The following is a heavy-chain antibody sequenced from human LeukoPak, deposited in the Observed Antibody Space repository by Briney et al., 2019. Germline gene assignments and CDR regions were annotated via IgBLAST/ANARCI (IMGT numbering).Heavy chain of an antibody. J-gene: IGHJ4*02. CDR3: ARKEGTH. CDR1: GAPISSNF. Sequence: SETLSLTCTVSGAPISSNFWSWVRQPPGKGLEWIGYMYYSGDTNYNPSLKGRVTISIDTSKNQFSLRLNSVTAADTAVYYCARKEGTHWGQGILVTISS. CDR2: MYYSGDT. V-gene: IGHV4-59*01. D-gene: IGHD1-1*01.